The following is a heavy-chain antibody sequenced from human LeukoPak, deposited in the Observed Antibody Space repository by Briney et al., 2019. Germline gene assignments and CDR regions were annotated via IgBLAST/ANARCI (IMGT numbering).Heavy chain of an antibody. J-gene: IGHJ5*02. CDR2: VHHSGST. V-gene: IGHV4-59*08. D-gene: IGHD1-26*01. CDR3: ARVGALYNWFDP. CDR1: GGSISSYY. Sequence: SETLSLTCVVSGGSISSYYWSWIRQPPGKGLEWIGYVHHSGSTNYNPSLKSRVTISVDTSKNQFSLKLSSVTAADTAVYYCARVGALYNWFDPWGQGTLVTVSS.